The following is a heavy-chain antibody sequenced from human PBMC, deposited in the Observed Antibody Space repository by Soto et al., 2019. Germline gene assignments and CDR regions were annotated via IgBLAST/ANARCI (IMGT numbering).Heavy chain of an antibody. CDR2: INPSGGNT. V-gene: IGHV1-46*01. CDR3: AASGTTGTTGGWFDP. J-gene: IGHJ5*02. D-gene: IGHD1-1*01. Sequence: QVQLVQSGAEVKKPGASVKVSCKASGYTFTSYYMHWVRQAPGQGLEWMGIINPSGGNTSYAQKFQGRVTMTRDTSTSTVYMELSSLRSEDTAVYYCAASGTTGTTGGWFDPWGQGTLVTVSS. CDR1: GYTFTSYY.